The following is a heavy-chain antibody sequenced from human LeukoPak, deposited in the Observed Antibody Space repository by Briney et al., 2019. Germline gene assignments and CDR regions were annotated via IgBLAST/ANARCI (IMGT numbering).Heavy chain of an antibody. V-gene: IGHV5-51*01. CDR2: IYPGDSDT. CDR3: ARQRGYDSSGYYSDSLSY. Sequence: GXXRKISCQGSGYNFTSYWIGWGRQLPGKGLEWMGIIYPGDSDTRYSPSFQGQVTISADKSISTAYLQWSSLKASDTAMYYCARQRGYDSSGYYSDSLSYWGQGTLVTVSS. J-gene: IGHJ4*02. CDR1: GYNFTSYW. D-gene: IGHD3-22*01.